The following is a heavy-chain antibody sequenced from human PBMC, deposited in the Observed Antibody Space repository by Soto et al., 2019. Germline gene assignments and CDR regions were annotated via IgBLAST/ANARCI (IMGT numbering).Heavy chain of an antibody. CDR2: IYHSGST. CDR3: ARGRYDFWSGYSYWYFDL. CDR1: GGSISSGGYS. Sequence: QLQLQESGSGLVKPSQTLSLTCAVSGGSISSGGYSWSWIRQPPGKGLEWIGYIYHSGSTYYNPSLKSRVTISVDRSKNQFSLKLSSVTAADTAVYYCARGRYDFWSGYSYWYFDLWGRGTLVNVSS. D-gene: IGHD3-3*01. V-gene: IGHV4-30-2*01. J-gene: IGHJ2*01.